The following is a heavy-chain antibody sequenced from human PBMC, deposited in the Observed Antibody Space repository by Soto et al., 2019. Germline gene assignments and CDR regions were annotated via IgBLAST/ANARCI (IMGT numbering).Heavy chain of an antibody. Sequence: SETLSLTCIVSGDSISSSRDYWGWIRQSPGKGLEWIGSIYYSGTTYYNPSLKPRVTISADTSRNQFSLNLRSVTAADTAMYFCGRVVIAATSHPDFDYWGQGALVTVSS. D-gene: IGHD2-15*01. CDR2: IYYSGTT. CDR1: GDSISSSRDY. V-gene: IGHV4-39*01. CDR3: GRVVIAATSHPDFDY. J-gene: IGHJ4*02.